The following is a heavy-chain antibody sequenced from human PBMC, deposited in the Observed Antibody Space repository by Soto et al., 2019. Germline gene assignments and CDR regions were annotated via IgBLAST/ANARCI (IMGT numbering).Heavy chain of an antibody. CDR3: ARATGYDRSGYYRQTPFFDY. J-gene: IGHJ4*02. Sequence: GASVKVSCKASGYTFSSYYMHWVRQAPGQGLEWMGIINPSGSSTTYAQKFQGRVTMTRDSSTSTLYMELSSLRSEDTAVYYCARATGYDRSGYYRQTPFFDYWGQGTLVTVSS. CDR2: INPSGSST. D-gene: IGHD3-22*01. V-gene: IGHV1-46*01. CDR1: GYTFSSYY.